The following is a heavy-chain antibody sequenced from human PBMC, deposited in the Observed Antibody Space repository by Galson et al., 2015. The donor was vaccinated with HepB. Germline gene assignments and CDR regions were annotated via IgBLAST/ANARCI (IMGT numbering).Heavy chain of an antibody. V-gene: IGHV3-30-3*01. CDR3: ARDAVLLWFGELSSYYYYYMDV. CDR1: GFTFSSYA. J-gene: IGHJ6*03. Sequence: SLRLSCAASGFTFSSYAMHWVRQAPGKGLEWVAVISYDGSNKYYADSVKGRFTISRDNSKNTLYLQMNSLRAEDTAVYYCARDAVLLWFGELSSYYYYYMDVWAKGPRSPSP. D-gene: IGHD3-10*01. CDR2: ISYDGSNK.